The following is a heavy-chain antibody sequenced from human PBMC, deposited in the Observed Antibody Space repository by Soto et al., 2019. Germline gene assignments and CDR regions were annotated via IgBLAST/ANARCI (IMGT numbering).Heavy chain of an antibody. CDR1: GASIRDKY. Sequence: SETLSLTCSISGASIRDKYWSWLRQSAEKGLECIGRISNGGTTIYNPSLKSRVTMSLDTSKTHFSLKLTSVTAADTAVYYCATKGDYGGWFDPWGQGTLVTVSS. J-gene: IGHJ5*02. V-gene: IGHV4-4*07. CDR3: ATKGDYGGWFDP. D-gene: IGHD3-10*01. CDR2: ISNGGTT.